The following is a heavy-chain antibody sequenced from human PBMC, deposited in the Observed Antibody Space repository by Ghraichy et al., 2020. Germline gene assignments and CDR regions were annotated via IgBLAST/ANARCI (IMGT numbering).Heavy chain of an antibody. CDR3: ARGYYYYMDV. CDR1: GFTFSSYE. Sequence: GGSLRLSCAASGFTFSSYEMNWVRQAPGKGLEWVSYISSSANTIYYADSVKGRFTISRDNAKNSLYLQMNSLRAEDTAVYYCARGYYYYMDVWGKGTTVTVSS. J-gene: IGHJ6*03. V-gene: IGHV3-48*03. CDR2: ISSSANTI.